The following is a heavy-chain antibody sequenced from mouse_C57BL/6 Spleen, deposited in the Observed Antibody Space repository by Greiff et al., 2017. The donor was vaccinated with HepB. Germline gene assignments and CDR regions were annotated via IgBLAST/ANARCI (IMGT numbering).Heavy chain of an antibody. CDR2: TAPNSGGT. CDR3: ARGIYVSSGWFAY. D-gene: IGHD1-1*01. V-gene: IGHV1-72*01. CDR1: GYTFISYW. J-gene: IGHJ3*01. Sequence: QVQLQQPGAELVKPGASVKLSCKASGYTFISYWMHWVKQRPGRGLEWIGRTAPNSGGTKYNEKFKSKATLTVDKPTSTAYMRLSSRTSEDPAVYYCARGIYVSSGWFAYWGQGTLVTVSA.